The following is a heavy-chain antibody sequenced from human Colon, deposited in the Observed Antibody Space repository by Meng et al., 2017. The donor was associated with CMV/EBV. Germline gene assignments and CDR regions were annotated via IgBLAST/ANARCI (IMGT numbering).Heavy chain of an antibody. CDR3: AKDWYYYYYMDV. Sequence: GESLKISCAASGYTFGDYYMSWVRQAPGKGLEWVSYISSSSSYTNYADSVKGRFTISRDNAKNTLYLQMNSLRAEDTAVYYCAKDWYYYYYMDVWGKGTTVTVSS. V-gene: IGHV3-11*05. CDR2: ISSSSSYT. CDR1: GYTFGDYY. J-gene: IGHJ6*03.